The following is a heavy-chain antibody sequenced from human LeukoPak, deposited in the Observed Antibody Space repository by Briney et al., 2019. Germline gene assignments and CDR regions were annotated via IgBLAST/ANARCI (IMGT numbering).Heavy chain of an antibody. CDR2: ISGGGGNT. V-gene: IGHV3-23*01. D-gene: IGHD1-26*01. Sequence: GGSLRLSCAASGFTFSSYAMHWVRQAPGKGLEWVSAISGGGGNTYYADSVKGRFTVSRDNSKNTLYLQMNSLRAEDTAVYYCGKNRYSGSLSPFDIWGQGTMVTVSS. CDR1: GFTFSSYA. J-gene: IGHJ3*02. CDR3: GKNRYSGSLSPFDI.